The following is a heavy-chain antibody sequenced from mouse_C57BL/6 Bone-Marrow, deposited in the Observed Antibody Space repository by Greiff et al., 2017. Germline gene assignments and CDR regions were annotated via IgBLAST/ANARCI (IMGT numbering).Heavy chain of an antibody. J-gene: IGHJ2*01. Sequence: QVQLKESGAELVRPGTSVKMSCKASGYTFTNYWIGWAKQRPGHGLEWIGDIYPGGGYTNYNEKFKGKDTLTADKSSSTAYMQFSSLTSEDSAIYYCARGEGPLFDYWGQGTTLTVSS. CDR1: GYTFTNYW. V-gene: IGHV1-63*01. CDR2: IYPGGGYT. CDR3: ARGEGPLFDY.